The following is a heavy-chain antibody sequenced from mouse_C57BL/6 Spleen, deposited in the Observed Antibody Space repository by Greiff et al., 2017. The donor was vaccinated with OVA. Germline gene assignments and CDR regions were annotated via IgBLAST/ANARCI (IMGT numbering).Heavy chain of an antibody. Sequence: EVKLLESGGDLVKPGGSLKLSCAASGFTFSSYGMSWVRQTPDKRLEWVATISSGGSYTYYPDSVKGRFTISRDNAKNTLYLQMSSLKSEDTAMYYCARHATTAGGPFDYWGQGTTLTVSS. CDR1: GFTFSSYG. CDR2: ISSGGSYT. D-gene: IGHD1-2*01. CDR3: ARHATTAGGPFDY. V-gene: IGHV5-6*01. J-gene: IGHJ2*01.